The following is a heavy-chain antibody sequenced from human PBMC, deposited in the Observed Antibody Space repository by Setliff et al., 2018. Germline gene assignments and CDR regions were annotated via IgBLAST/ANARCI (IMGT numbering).Heavy chain of an antibody. V-gene: IGHV4-39*01. CDR2: IYYSGST. D-gene: IGHD3-22*01. Sequence: GSLRLSCAASGFTFSSYGMHWVRQAPGKGLEWIGSIYYSGSTYYNPSLKSRVTISVDTSKNQFSLKLSSVTAADTAVFYCARLSGYYFDYWGQGTLVTAPQ. CDR1: GFTFSSYG. J-gene: IGHJ4*02. CDR3: ARLSGYYFDY.